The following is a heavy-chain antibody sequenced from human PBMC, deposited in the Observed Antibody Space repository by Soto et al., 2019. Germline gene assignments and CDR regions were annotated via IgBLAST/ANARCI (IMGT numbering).Heavy chain of an antibody. CDR1: GGSISDYS. CDR2: IYHSGST. J-gene: IGHJ6*02. Sequence: SETLSLTCTVSGGSISDYSWSWIRQHPGKGLEWLGCIYHSGSTNYNPSLKSRVTISVDTYKNQFSLKLSSVTAGDTAVYYSARERDYGMDVWGQGTKVSVSS. V-gene: IGHV4-59*01. CDR3: ARERDYGMDV.